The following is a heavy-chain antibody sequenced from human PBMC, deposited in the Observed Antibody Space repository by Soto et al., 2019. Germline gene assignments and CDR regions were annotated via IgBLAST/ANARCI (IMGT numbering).Heavy chain of an antibody. CDR1: GFAFSSYG. D-gene: IGHD3-10*01. CDR3: VSDRGCGHASVPYS. CDR2: ISYDGSLQ. J-gene: IGHJ4*02. V-gene: IGHV3-30*03. Sequence: QAQLVESGGGVVQPGRSLRLSCAASGFAFSSYGMHWVRQAPGTGLEWVAVISYDGSLQHYADSVKGRFTISRDNSKNMVLLQMSSMRAEDTAVYYCVSDRGCGHASVPYSWGQGTLVSV.